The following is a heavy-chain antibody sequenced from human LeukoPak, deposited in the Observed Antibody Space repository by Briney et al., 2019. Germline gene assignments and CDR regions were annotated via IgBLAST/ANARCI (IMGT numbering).Heavy chain of an antibody. CDR3: ANPGEYSSRWFAFDF. CDR1: GLTFTSFA. CDR2: ISGSGDTT. D-gene: IGHD6-13*01. Sequence: PGGSLRLSCAPSGLTFTSFAMSWVRQAPGKGLEWDADISGSGDTTYYTDSVKGPLTISTNNSKHIMYLQTTSHIAKAPAVYYCANPGEYSSRWFAFDFWGQGTLVTVSS. J-gene: IGHJ3*01. V-gene: IGHV3-23*01.